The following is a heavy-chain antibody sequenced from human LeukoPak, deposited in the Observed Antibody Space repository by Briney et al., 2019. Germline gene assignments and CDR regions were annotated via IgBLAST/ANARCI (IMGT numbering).Heavy chain of an antibody. Sequence: GGSLGLSCAASGFIFSTYTMNWVRQAPGKGLEWVSSVSSSSSYIYYADSVKGRFTISRDNAKNSLYLQMNSLRAEDTAVYYCARGSADFDYWGQGTLVTVSS. V-gene: IGHV3-21*06. CDR2: VSSSSSYI. CDR3: ARGSADFDY. J-gene: IGHJ4*02. D-gene: IGHD6-19*01. CDR1: GFIFSTYT.